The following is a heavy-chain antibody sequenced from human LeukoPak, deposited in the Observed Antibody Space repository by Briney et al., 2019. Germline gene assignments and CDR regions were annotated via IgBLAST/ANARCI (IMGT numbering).Heavy chain of an antibody. CDR3: ARVVRYGDYIDY. CDR1: GFTFSSYG. CDR2: ISYDGSNK. D-gene: IGHD4-17*01. Sequence: GGSLRLSCAASGFTFSSYGMHWVRQAPGKGLEWVAVISYDGSNKYYADSVKGRFTISRDNSKNTLYLQMNSLRAEDTAVYYCARVVRYGDYIDYWGQGALVTVSS. V-gene: IGHV3-30*03. J-gene: IGHJ4*02.